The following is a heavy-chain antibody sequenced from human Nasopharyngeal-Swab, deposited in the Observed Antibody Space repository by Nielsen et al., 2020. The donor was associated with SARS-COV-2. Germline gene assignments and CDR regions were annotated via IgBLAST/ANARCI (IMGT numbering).Heavy chain of an antibody. V-gene: IGHV3-73*01. CDR2: VRSNGNNYAT. Sequence: GESLKISCAASGFTFGDSAIHWVRQASGKGLEWVGRVRSNGNNYATAYSASVKGRFIIFRDDPTNTAYLQMNSLKTEDTAMYYCTRCGGGCYSGRDYWGQGTLVTVSS. D-gene: IGHD2-15*01. CDR1: GFTFGDSA. J-gene: IGHJ4*02. CDR3: TRCGGGCYSGRDY.